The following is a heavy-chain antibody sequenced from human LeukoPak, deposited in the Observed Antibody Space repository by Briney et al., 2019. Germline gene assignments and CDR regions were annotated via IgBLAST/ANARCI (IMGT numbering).Heavy chain of an antibody. Sequence: GGSLRLSCAASGFTFDDYGMSWVRRAPGKGLEWVSGINWNGGSTDYADSVKGRFSISRDNAKNSLYLQMNSLRAEDTAFYYCARGLGSVVVVAATLDYWGQGTLVTVSS. CDR2: INWNGGST. J-gene: IGHJ4*02. CDR1: GFTFDDYG. CDR3: ARGLGSVVVVAATLDY. V-gene: IGHV3-20*04. D-gene: IGHD2-15*01.